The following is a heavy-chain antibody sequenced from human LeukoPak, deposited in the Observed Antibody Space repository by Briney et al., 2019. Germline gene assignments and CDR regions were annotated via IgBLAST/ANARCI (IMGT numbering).Heavy chain of an antibody. Sequence: PTGGSLRLSCAASGFTFSSYAMSWVRQAPGKGLEWVSAISGSGGSTYYADSVKGRFTISRDNSKNTLYLQMNSLRAEDTAVYYCAKVQSSGYDYEPYYFDYWGQGTLVTVSS. D-gene: IGHD5-12*01. CDR2: ISGSGGST. J-gene: IGHJ4*02. V-gene: IGHV3-23*01. CDR3: AKVQSSGYDYEPYYFDY. CDR1: GFTFSSYA.